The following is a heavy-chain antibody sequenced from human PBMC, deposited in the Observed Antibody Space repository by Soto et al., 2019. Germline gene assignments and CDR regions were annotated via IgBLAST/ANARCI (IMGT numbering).Heavy chain of an antibody. J-gene: IGHJ4*02. Sequence: GASVKVSCKASGYTFTRSGISWVRQAPGQGPEWMGWISSYNGDTNYAQTFQGRVTMTTDTSTSTAYMELRSLRSDDTAVYYCAREGKFGELIGDYWGQGTLVTVS. V-gene: IGHV1-18*01. CDR2: ISSYNGDT. D-gene: IGHD3-10*01. CDR1: GYTFTRSG. CDR3: AREGKFGELIGDY.